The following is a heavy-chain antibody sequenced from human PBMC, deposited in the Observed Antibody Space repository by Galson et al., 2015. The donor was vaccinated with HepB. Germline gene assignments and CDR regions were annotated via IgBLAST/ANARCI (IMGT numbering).Heavy chain of an antibody. CDR3: ARDGGYDSSGYYDY. CDR2: IKQDGSEK. Sequence: SLRLSCAASGFTFSSYRMSWVRQAPGKGLEWVANIKQDGSEKYYVDSVKGRFTISRDNAKNSLYLQMNSLRAEDTAVYYCARDGGYDSSGYYDYWGQGTLVTVSS. J-gene: IGHJ4*02. V-gene: IGHV3-7*03. CDR1: GFTFSSYR. D-gene: IGHD3-22*01.